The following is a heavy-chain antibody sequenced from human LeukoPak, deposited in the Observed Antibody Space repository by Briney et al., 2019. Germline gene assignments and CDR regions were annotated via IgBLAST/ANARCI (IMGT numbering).Heavy chain of an antibody. D-gene: IGHD3-22*01. V-gene: IGHV1-2*02. J-gene: IGHJ4*02. CDR3: ARVRHYYDSSGYYYRLFDY. CDR1: GYSFTNYY. CDR2: IIPNSDGT. Sequence: ASVTVSCKASGYSFTNYYIHWVRLAPGQGLEWMGGIIPNSDGTNYAQKFQGRVTMTRDTSISTAYMELSRLRSDDTAVYYCARVRHYYDSSGYYYRLFDYWGQGTLVTVSS.